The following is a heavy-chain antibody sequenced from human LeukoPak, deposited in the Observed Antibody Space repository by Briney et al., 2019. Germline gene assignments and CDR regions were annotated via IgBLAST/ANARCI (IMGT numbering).Heavy chain of an antibody. J-gene: IGHJ6*02. CDR1: GFNIGPYA. Sequence: QTGGSLRLSCAASGFNIGPYAMYWVRQGPGRGVEWVSVIKADGSGTFYSDSVRGRFTTSRDNSKNSLYLQMSSLTSDDTALYYCATWAFYHNLDVWGQGTTVAVSS. CDR2: IKADGSGT. CDR3: ATWAFYHNLDV. V-gene: IGHV3-43*02. D-gene: IGHD2/OR15-2a*01.